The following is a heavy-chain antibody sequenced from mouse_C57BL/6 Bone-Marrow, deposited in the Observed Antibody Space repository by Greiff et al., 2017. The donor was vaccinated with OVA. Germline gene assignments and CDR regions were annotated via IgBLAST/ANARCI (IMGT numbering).Heavy chain of an antibody. V-gene: IGHV2-9*01. J-gene: IGHJ4*01. CDR3: AKRDYYGSSYAFYAMDY. CDR2: IWGGGST. CDR1: GFSLTSYG. D-gene: IGHD1-1*01. Sequence: VQRVESGPGLVAPSQSLSITCTVSGFSLTSYGVDWVRQPPGKGLEWLGVIWGGGSTNYNSALMSRLSISKDNSKSQVFLKMNSLQTDDTAMYYCAKRDYYGSSYAFYAMDYWGQGTSVTVSS.